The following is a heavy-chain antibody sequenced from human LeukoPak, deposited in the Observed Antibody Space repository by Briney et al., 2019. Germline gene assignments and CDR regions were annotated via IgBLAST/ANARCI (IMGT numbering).Heavy chain of an antibody. D-gene: IGHD5-12*01. CDR1: GYTFTSYH. CDR3: AREGLATILDNAFDI. J-gene: IGHJ3*02. Sequence: ASVKVSCKVSGYTFTSYHMHWVRQAPGQGLEWMGIINPSGGSSSYARKFQGRVTMTRGTSTSTVYMELSSLRSEDTAVYYCAREGLATILDNAFDIWGQGTMVTVTS. CDR2: INPSGGSS. V-gene: IGHV1-46*01.